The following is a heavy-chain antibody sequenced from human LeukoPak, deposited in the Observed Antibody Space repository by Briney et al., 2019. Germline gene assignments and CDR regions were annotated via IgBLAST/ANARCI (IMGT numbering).Heavy chain of an antibody. CDR1: GFTFSSYA. D-gene: IGHD6-19*01. CDR3: AKPGQWRYNWFDP. J-gene: IGHJ5*02. Sequence: QSGGSLRLSCAASGFTFSSYAMSWVRQAPGKGLEWVSAISGSGGSTYYADSVKGRFTISTDNSKNTLYLQMNSLRAEDTAVYYCAKPGQWRYNWFDPWGQGTLVTVSS. CDR2: ISGSGGST. V-gene: IGHV3-23*01.